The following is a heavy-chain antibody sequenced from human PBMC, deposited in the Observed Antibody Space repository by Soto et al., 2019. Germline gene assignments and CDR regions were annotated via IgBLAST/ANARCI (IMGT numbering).Heavy chain of an antibody. Sequence: QVKLQESGPGLEKPSGTLSLTCAVSGGSISNNRWWTWVRQAPGNGLEWIGEIHDRGSTNYNLSLKSRANVSKERSKNPFSLETRAVTAADTAVHYCAGQGGAGYRAFGPWGQGNLVTVS. CDR2: IHDRGST. CDR3: AGQGGAGYRAFGP. CDR1: GGSISNNRW. D-gene: IGHD3-9*01. V-gene: IGHV4-4*02. J-gene: IGHJ5*02.